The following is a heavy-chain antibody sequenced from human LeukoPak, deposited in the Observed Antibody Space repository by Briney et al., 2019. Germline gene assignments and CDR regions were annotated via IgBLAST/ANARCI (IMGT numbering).Heavy chain of an antibody. CDR2: TYYRSKWYN. V-gene: IGHV6-1*01. Sequence: SQTLSLTCDISGDSVSSNTAAWNWIRQSPSRGLEWLGRTYYRSKWYNNYAVSIKSRITINPDTSKNQFSLQLNSVTPEDTAVYYCAREGRGDVDFDYWGQGTLVTVSS. D-gene: IGHD3-10*02. CDR1: GDSVSSNTAA. CDR3: AREGRGDVDFDY. J-gene: IGHJ4*02.